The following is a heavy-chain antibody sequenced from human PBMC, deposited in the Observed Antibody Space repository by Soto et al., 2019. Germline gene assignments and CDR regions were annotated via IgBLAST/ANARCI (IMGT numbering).Heavy chain of an antibody. J-gene: IGHJ5*02. D-gene: IGHD1-26*01. CDR3: ARSLYSGSYTNWFDP. CDR1: GGSISSYY. V-gene: IGHV4-59*01. CDR2: IYYSGST. Sequence: PSETLSLTCTVAGGSISSYYWSWIRQPPGKGLEYIGYIYYSGSTNYNPSLKSRVTISVDTSKKQFSLKLSSVTAADTAAYYCARSLYSGSYTNWFDPWGQGTLVTVSS.